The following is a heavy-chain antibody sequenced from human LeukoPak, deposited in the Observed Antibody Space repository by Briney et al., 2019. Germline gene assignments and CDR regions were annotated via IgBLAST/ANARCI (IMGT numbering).Heavy chain of an antibody. CDR2: ISTSGYT. CDR1: GDSFTTYY. J-gene: IGHJ4*02. D-gene: IGHD6-6*01. Sequence: PSETLSLICTVSGDSFTTYYWSWLRQPAGEGLEGIGRISTSGYTNYIPPLKSRLTMSVDTSKNQFSLKLTSVPAADTAVYYCARDKFSSSYDSWGQGTLVTVSS. CDR3: ARDKFSSSYDS. V-gene: IGHV4-4*07.